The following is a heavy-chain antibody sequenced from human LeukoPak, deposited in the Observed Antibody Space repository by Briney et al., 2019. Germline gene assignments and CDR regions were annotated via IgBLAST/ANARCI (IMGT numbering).Heavy chain of an antibody. J-gene: IGHJ4*02. CDR3: VRLRRNSDTSGFYYYYDF. CDR2: ISVRSNYI. V-gene: IGHV3-21*01. Sequence: GGSLRLSCAASGYTFNSYSINWVRQAPGKGLEWVSSISVRSNYIYYADSVRGRFRISRDDARDSLYLQMNSLRAEDTAVYYCVRLRRNSDTSGFYYYYDFWGQGTLVTVSS. CDR1: GYTFNSYS. D-gene: IGHD3-22*01.